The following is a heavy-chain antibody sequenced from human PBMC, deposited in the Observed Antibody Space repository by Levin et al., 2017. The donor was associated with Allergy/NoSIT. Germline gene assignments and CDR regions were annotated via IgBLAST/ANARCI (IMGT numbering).Heavy chain of an antibody. Sequence: GGSLRLSCAASGFTFSSYAMHWVRQAPGKGLEWVAVISYDGSNKYYADSVKGRFTISRDNSKNTLYLQMNSLRAEDTAVYYCARVGEVHSGWYAWDYWGQGTLVTVSS. J-gene: IGHJ4*02. D-gene: IGHD6-19*01. V-gene: IGHV3-30*04. CDR3: ARVGEVHSGWYAWDY. CDR2: ISYDGSNK. CDR1: GFTFSSYA.